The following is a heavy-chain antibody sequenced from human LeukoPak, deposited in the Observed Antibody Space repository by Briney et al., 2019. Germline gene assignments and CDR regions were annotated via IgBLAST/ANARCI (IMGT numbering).Heavy chain of an antibody. Sequence: SETLSLTCTVSGGSISSSSYYWGWIRQPPGKGLEWIGSIYYSGSTYYNPSLKSRVTISVDTSKNQFSLKLSSVTAADTAVYYCARVNSYGDYYYYYMDVWGKGTTVTVS. CDR2: IYYSGST. CDR3: ARVNSYGDYYYYYMDV. CDR1: GGSISSSSYY. V-gene: IGHV4-39*07. D-gene: IGHD5-18*01. J-gene: IGHJ6*03.